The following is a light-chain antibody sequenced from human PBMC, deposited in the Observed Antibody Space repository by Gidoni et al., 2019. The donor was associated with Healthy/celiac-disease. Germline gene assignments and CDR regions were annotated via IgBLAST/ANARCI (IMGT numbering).Light chain of an antibody. J-gene: IGKJ1*01. CDR2: GSS. V-gene: IGKV3-15*01. Sequence: EIVMTQSPATLSVSPGESATLPCRASQSVRSNLAWYQQKPGQAPRLLIYGSSTRATGIPARFSGSGSGTEFTLTISSLQSEDFAVYYCQQYNNWPSWTFGQGTKVEIK. CDR3: QQYNNWPSWT. CDR1: QSVRSN.